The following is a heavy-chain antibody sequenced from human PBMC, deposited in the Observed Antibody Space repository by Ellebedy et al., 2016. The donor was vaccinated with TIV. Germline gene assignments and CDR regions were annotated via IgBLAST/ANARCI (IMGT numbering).Heavy chain of an antibody. J-gene: IGHJ6*02. CDR3: ATRVWQDPMDV. D-gene: IGHD2-21*01. CDR1: GHIFTAYG. Sequence: ASVKVSCXASGHIFTAYGIHWVRQGPGQRLEWMGWINTGNGNTKYSQKFQGRVTITRDTSASTADMELSSLMSEDTAVYYCATRVWQDPMDVWGQGTTVTVSS. CDR2: INTGNGNT. V-gene: IGHV1-3*04.